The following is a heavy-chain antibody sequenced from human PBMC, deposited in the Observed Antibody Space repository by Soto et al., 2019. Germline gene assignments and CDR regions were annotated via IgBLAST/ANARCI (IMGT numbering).Heavy chain of an antibody. CDR1: GYTFTGYY. CDR2: INPNSGGT. J-gene: IGHJ3*02. D-gene: IGHD3-22*01. Sequence: ASVKVSCKASGYTFTGYYMHWVRQAPGQGLEWMGWINPNSGGTNYAQKFQGWVTMTRDTSISTAYMELSRLRSDDTAVYYCARVRQYYYDSSGYYHDAFDIWGQGTMVTVSS. CDR3: ARVRQYYYDSSGYYHDAFDI. V-gene: IGHV1-2*04.